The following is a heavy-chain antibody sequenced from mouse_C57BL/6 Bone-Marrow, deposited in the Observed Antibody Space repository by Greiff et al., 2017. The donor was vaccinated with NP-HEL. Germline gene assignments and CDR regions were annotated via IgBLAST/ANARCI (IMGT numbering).Heavy chain of an antibody. V-gene: IGHV1-64*01. Sequence: QVQLQQPGAELVKPGASVKLSCKASGYTFTSYWMRWVKQRPGQGLEWIGVIHPNSGSTNYNEKFKSKATLTVDKSSSTAYMQLSSLTSEDSAVYYCARSGGNFFMDYWGQGTSVTVSS. CDR2: IHPNSGST. D-gene: IGHD2-1*01. J-gene: IGHJ4*01. CDR1: GYTFTSYW. CDR3: ARSGGNFFMDY.